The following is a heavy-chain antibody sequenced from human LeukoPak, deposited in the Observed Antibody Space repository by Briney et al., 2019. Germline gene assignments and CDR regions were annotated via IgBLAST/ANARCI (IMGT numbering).Heavy chain of an antibody. CDR3: ASYYYDSGGYDDYFDY. D-gene: IGHD3-22*01. CDR1: GCTFSSYA. J-gene: IGHJ4*02. Sequence: SVKVSCKASGCTFSSYAISWVRQAPGQGLEWMGGIIPIFGTANYAQKFQGRVTITADESTSTAYMELSSLRSEDTAVYYCASYYYDSGGYDDYFDYWGQGTLVTVSS. CDR2: IIPIFGTA. V-gene: IGHV1-69*01.